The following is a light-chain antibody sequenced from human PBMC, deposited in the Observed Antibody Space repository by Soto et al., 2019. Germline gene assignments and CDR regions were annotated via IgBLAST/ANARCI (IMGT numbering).Light chain of an antibody. CDR2: GAS. J-gene: IGKJ1*01. Sequence: LTKTSSTLALSPGERRTLFCRVGQSVSSSYLAWYQQKPGQAPRLLIYGASSRATGIPDRFSGSGSGTDFTLTISRLEPEDFAVYYCQQYGSSPTTFGQGTKVDIK. CDR1: QSVSSSY. CDR3: QQYGSSPTT. V-gene: IGKV3-20*01.